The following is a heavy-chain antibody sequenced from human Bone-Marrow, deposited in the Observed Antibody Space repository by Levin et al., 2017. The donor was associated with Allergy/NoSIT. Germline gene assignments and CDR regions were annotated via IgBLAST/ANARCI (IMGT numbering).Heavy chain of an antibody. CDR2: ISGSGGST. V-gene: IGHV3-23*01. CDR1: GFTFSSYA. D-gene: IGHD6-19*01. CDR3: AKAGDKSGWSQPFDY. J-gene: IGHJ4*02. Sequence: PGGSLRLSCAASGFTFSSYAMSWVRQAPGKGLEWVSAISGSGGSTYYADSVKGRFTISRDNSKNTLYLQMNSLRAEDTAVYYCAKAGDKSGWSQPFDYWGQGTLVTVSS.